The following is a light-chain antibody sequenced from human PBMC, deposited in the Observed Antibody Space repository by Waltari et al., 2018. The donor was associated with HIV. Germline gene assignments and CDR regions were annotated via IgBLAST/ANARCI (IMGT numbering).Light chain of an antibody. V-gene: IGLV8-61*01. J-gene: IGLJ3*02. CDR2: NTN. Sequence: QTVVTQEPSLSVSPGGTVTLICGFSAGPVSTRYYPSWYQQTPGQAPRTLIYNTNIRSSGVSDRFSGSILGNKAALTITGTQADDECDYYCVLYMGSGIWVFGGGTKLTVL. CDR1: AGPVSTRYY. CDR3: VLYMGSGIWV.